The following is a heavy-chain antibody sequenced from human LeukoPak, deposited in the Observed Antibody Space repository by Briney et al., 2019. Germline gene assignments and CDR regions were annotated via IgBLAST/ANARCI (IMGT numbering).Heavy chain of an antibody. D-gene: IGHD5-12*01. J-gene: IGHJ4*02. V-gene: IGHV3-48*03. CDR2: ISSSGSTI. Sequence: GGSLRLSCAASGFTFSSYETNWVRQAPGKGLEWVSYISSSGSTIYYADSVKGRFTISRDNAKNSLYLQMNSLRAEDTAVYYCARGGRDGYDFDYGGRGTLVTVPS. CDR3: ARGGRDGYDFDY. CDR1: GFTFSSYE.